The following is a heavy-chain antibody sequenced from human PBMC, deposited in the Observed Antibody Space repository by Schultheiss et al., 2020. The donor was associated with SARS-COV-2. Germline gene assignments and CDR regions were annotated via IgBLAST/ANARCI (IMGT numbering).Heavy chain of an antibody. D-gene: IGHD3-10*01. Sequence: SETLSLTCAVSGGSISSGGYSWSWIRQPPGKGLEWIGYIYHSGSTYYNPSLKSRVTISVDTSKNQFSLKLSSVTAADTAVYYCARVERFGAHGRDYWGQGTLVTVSS. V-gene: IGHV4-30-2*01. CDR2: IYHSGST. J-gene: IGHJ4*02. CDR1: GGSISSGGYS. CDR3: ARVERFGAHGRDY.